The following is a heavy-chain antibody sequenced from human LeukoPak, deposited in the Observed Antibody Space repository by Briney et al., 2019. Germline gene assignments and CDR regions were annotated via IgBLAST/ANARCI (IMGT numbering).Heavy chain of an antibody. V-gene: IGHV3-23*01. D-gene: IGHD3-22*01. CDR3: ARDSRDYDSSASNWFDP. J-gene: IGHJ5*02. CDR1: GFTFSSYA. CDR2: ISGSGGRT. Sequence: GGSLRLSCVASGFTFSSYAMSWVRQVPGKGLEWVSGISGSGGRTEHADSVKGRFTISRDNSKNTLFLQMNSLRAEDTALYYCARDSRDYDSSASNWFDPWGLGTLVTVSS.